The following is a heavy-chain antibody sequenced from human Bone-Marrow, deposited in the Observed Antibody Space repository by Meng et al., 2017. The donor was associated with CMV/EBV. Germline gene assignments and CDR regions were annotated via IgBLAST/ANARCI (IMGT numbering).Heavy chain of an antibody. Sequence: SLKISCAASGFTFDTYGMNWVRQVPGKGLEWAAGISWNSDFIDYAGSVKGRFTISRDNAKNSLYLRMNSLRTDDMGLYYCAKSRAGYSNYDYFDLWGRGTLVTVSS. V-gene: IGHV3-9*03. J-gene: IGHJ2*01. CDR2: ISWNSDFI. CDR1: GFTFDTYG. CDR3: AKSRAGYSNYDYFDL. D-gene: IGHD3-3*01.